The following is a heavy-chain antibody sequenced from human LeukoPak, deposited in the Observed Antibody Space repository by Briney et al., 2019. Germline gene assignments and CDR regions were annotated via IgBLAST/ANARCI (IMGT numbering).Heavy chain of an antibody. CDR3: ARNQQRLEWGDFGFDP. Sequence: SVKVSCKASGGTFSSYAISWVRQAPGQGLEWMGRIIPIFGIANYAQKFQGRVTITADKSTSTAYMELSSLRSEDTAVYYCARNQQRLEWGDFGFDPWGQGTLVTVSS. V-gene: IGHV1-69*04. D-gene: IGHD6-25*01. CDR2: IIPIFGIA. J-gene: IGHJ5*02. CDR1: GGTFSSYA.